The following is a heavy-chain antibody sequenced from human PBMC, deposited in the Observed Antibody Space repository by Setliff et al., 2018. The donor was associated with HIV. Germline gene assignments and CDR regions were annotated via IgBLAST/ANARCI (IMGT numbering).Heavy chain of an antibody. Sequence: SETLSLTCTVSGGSMSSSSYYWGWIRQPPGKGLEWIGSIYYSGSTYYNPSLKSRVTISVDTSKNQFSLKLSSVTAADTAVFYCARADRSDFRERFKWFDPWGQGTLVTVSS. V-gene: IGHV4-39*07. D-gene: IGHD3-22*01. CDR2: IYYSGST. CDR3: ARADRSDFRERFKWFDP. J-gene: IGHJ5*02. CDR1: GGSMSSSSYY.